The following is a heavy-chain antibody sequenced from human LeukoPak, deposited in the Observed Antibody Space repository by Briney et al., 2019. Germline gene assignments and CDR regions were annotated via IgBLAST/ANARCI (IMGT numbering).Heavy chain of an antibody. CDR2: INPNSGGT. CDR1: GYTFTGYY. Sequence: ASVKVPCKASGYTFTGYYMHWVRQAPGQGLEWIGWINPNSGGTNYAQKFQGRVTMTRDTSISTAYMELSRLRSDDTAVYYCARGTVRGKYYFDYWGQGTLVTASS. V-gene: IGHV1-2*02. J-gene: IGHJ4*02. CDR3: ARGTVRGKYYFDY. D-gene: IGHD3-10*01.